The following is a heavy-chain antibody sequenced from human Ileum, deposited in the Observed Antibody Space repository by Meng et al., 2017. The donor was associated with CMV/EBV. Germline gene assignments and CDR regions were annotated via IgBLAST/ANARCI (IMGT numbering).Heavy chain of an antibody. D-gene: IGHD3-22*01. Sequence: SGYTFNSYGISWVRQAPGQGLEWMGWISAYNGNTNYAQKLQGRVTMTTDTSTSTAYMELRSLRSDDTAVYYCARDLWDDSSGYYYVYWGQGTLVTVSS. CDR1: GYTFNSYG. CDR2: ISAYNGNT. J-gene: IGHJ4*02. V-gene: IGHV1-18*01. CDR3: ARDLWDDSSGYYYVY.